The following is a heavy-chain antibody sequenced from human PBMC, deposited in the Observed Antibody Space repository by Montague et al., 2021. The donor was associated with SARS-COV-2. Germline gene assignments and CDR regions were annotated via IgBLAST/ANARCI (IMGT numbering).Heavy chain of an antibody. D-gene: IGHD2-2*02. V-gene: IGHV4-34*01. CDR2: INHSGST. J-gene: IGHJ5*02. CDR3: ASLTLGYCSSTSCYSDWFDP. Sequence: ETLSLTCAVYGGSFSGYYWSWIRQPPGKGLEWVGEINHSGSTNYNPSLKSRVTISVDTSKNQFSLKLSSVTAADTAVYYCASLTLGYCSSTSCYSDWFDPWGREPWSPSPQ. CDR1: GGSFSGYY.